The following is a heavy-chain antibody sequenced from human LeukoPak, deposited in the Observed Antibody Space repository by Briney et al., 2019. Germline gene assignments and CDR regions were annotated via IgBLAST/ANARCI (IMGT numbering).Heavy chain of an antibody. CDR2: IYPGDSDT. CDR3: ARAAADPSSWNWFDP. J-gene: IGHJ5*02. CDR1: GYSFTSYW. Sequence: GESLKISCKGSGYSFTSYWIGWVRQMPGKGLEWMGIIYPGDSDTRYSPSFQGQVTISADKSISTAYLQWSSLKASDTAMYYCARAAADPSSWNWFDPWGQGTLVTVSS. V-gene: IGHV5-51*01. D-gene: IGHD6-13*01.